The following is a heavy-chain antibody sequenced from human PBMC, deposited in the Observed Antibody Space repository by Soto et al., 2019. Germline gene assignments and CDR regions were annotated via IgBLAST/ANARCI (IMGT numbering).Heavy chain of an antibody. CDR2: VYGSGGGI. J-gene: IGHJ5*02. V-gene: IGHV3-23*01. D-gene: IGHD4-17*01. CDR1: GFTFSSYA. Sequence: EVQLLESGGGLVQPGGSLRLSCAASGFTFSSYAMIWIRQVPGKGLEWVSGVYGSGGGIHYADSVRGRFTVSRDNSAYAMYLQMNNRRVEDTAVYYCAKDAVAGDGVWLAHAWGRGTAVTVSS. CDR3: AKDAVAGDGVWLAHA.